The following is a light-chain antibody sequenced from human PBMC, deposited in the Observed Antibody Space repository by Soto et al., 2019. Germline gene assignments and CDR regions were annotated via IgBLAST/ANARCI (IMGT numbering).Light chain of an antibody. V-gene: IGKV1-5*03. CDR1: QRISTW. CDR3: QQYNSYLRT. Sequence: DIQMTQSPSTLSASVGDTVTITCRASQRISTWLAWYQQKPGKAPKLLIYNASNLESGVPSRFSGSGSGTEFTLTISSLQPEDFATYYCQQYNSYLRTFGQGTKVEIK. CDR2: NAS. J-gene: IGKJ1*01.